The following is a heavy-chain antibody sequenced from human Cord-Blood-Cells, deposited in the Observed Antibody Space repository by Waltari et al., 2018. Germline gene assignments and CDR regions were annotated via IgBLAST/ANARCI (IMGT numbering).Heavy chain of an antibody. J-gene: IGHJ4*02. CDR1: EDTCSSHT. D-gene: IGHD6-6*01. CDR2: IIPIFGTA. Sequence: AQLVQSGAEVKKPGPAAKRSCKASEDTCSSHTIRCVPQAPAQGLGWMGGIIPIFGTANYAQKFQGGVTITADESTSTAYMELSSLRSEDTAVYYCARGSVGFEYSSSSFDYWGQGTLVTVSS. CDR3: ARGSVGFEYSSSSFDY. V-gene: IGHV1-69*01.